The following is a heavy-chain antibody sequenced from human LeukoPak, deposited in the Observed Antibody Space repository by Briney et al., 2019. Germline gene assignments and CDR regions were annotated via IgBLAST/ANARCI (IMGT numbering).Heavy chain of an antibody. CDR1: GFTFSSYA. J-gene: IGHJ4*02. V-gene: IGHV3-23*01. Sequence: GGSLRLSCAASGFTFSSYAMSWVRQAPGKGLEWVSAISGSGGSAYYADSVKGRFTISRDNSKNTLYLQMNSLRAEDTAVYYCAKDLGIAVAGTFDYWGQGTLVTVSS. D-gene: IGHD6-19*01. CDR3: AKDLGIAVAGTFDY. CDR2: ISGSGGSA.